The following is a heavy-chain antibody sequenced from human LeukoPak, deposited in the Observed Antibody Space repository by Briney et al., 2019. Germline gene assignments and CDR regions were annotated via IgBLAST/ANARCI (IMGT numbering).Heavy chain of an antibody. CDR1: SFDFIGTW. CDR2: ISGSGGST. CDR3: AKDRTRMVATLNWFDP. Sequence: PGGSLRLSCAASSFDFIGTWMSWVRQAPGKGLEWVSAISGSGGSTYYADSVKGRFTISRDNSKNTLYLQMNSLRAEDTAVYYCAKDRTRMVATLNWFDPWGQGTLVTVSS. J-gene: IGHJ5*02. V-gene: IGHV3-23*01. D-gene: IGHD5-12*01.